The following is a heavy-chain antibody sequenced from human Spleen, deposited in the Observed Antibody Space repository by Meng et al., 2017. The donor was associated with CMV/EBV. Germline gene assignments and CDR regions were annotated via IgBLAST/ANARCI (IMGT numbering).Heavy chain of an antibody. Sequence: GESLKISCAASGFTFSNYAMHWVRQAPGKGLEWVAVISYDGSNKYYADSVKGRFTISRDNSKNTLYLQMNSLRAEDTAVYYFVAGAYWGQGTLVTVSS. J-gene: IGHJ4*02. CDR1: GFTFSNYA. CDR2: ISYDGSNK. CDR3: VAGAY. V-gene: IGHV3-30*04.